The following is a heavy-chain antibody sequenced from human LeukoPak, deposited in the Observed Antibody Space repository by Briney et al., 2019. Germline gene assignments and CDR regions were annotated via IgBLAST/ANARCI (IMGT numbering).Heavy chain of an antibody. CDR1: GFTFSSYT. CDR3: PRDGKDSMIVVVTAEYFQH. J-gene: IGHJ1*01. Sequence: PGGSLRLSCAASGFTFSSYTMNWVRQAPGKGLEWVSSISSSSSYIYYAYSVKGRFTISRDNAKNSLYLQMDSLRAEDTAVYYCPRDGKDSMIVVVTAEYFQHWGQGTLVTVSS. CDR2: ISSSSSYI. V-gene: IGHV3-21*01. D-gene: IGHD3-22*01.